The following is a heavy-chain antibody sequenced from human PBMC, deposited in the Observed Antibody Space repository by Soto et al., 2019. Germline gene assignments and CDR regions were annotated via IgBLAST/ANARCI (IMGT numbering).Heavy chain of an antibody. CDR1: GYSFTSYW. CDR2: IYPGDSDT. Sequence: GESLKISCKGSGYSFTSYWIGWVRQMPGKGLEWMGIIYPGDSDTRYSPSFQGQVTISADKSISTAYLQWSSLKASDTAMYYCARRTPSSVLPNYYYYGMDVWGQGTTVTVSS. J-gene: IGHJ6*02. CDR3: ARRTPSSVLPNYYYYGMDV. V-gene: IGHV5-51*01. D-gene: IGHD2-15*01.